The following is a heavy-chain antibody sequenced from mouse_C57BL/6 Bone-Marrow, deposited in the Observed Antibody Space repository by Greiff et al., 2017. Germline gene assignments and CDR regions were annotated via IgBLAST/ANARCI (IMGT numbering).Heavy chain of an antibody. CDR3: TPTGYYFDY. V-gene: IGHV14-4*01. CDR2: IDPENGDT. D-gene: IGHD4-1*02. CDR1: GFNIKDDY. Sequence: DVKLQESGAELVRPGASVKLSCTASGFNIKDDYMHWVKQRPEQGLEWIGWIDPENGDTEYASKFQGKATITADTSSNTAYLQLSSRTSEDTAVYYCTPTGYYFDYWGQGTTLTVSS. J-gene: IGHJ2*01.